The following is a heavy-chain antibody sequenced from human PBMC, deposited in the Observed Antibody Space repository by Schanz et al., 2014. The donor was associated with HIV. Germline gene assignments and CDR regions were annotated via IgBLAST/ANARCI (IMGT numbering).Heavy chain of an antibody. J-gene: IGHJ6*02. Sequence: VQLVESGGGLVKPGGSLRLSCAVSGFTFSRYSVTWVRQAPGKGLEGVAVIWYDGSNKYYADSVKGRFTISRDNSKNTLYFQMNSLRAEDTAIYYCAKTSITLGMDVWGQGTTVTVSS. V-gene: IGHV3-33*06. CDR2: IWYDGSNK. D-gene: IGHD1-20*01. CDR1: GFTFSRYS. CDR3: AKTSITLGMDV.